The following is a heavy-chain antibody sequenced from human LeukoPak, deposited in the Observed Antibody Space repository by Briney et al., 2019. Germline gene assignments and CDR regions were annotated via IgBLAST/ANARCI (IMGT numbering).Heavy chain of an antibody. CDR1: GGSISSYY. CDR2: IYYSGST. CDR3: ARSSYDSSGYYGFWFDP. J-gene: IGHJ5*02. Sequence: PSETLSLTCTVSGGSISSYYWSWIRQPPGKGLEWIGYIYYSGSTNYNPSPKSRVTISVDTSKNQFSLKLSSVTAADTAVYYCARSSYDSSGYYGFWFDPWGQGTLVTVSS. V-gene: IGHV4-59*08. D-gene: IGHD3-22*01.